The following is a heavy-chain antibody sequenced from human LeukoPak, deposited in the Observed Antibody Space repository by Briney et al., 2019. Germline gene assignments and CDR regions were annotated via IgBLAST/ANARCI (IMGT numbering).Heavy chain of an antibody. CDR3: ARGGGYSYGSFDY. V-gene: IGHV3-74*01. D-gene: IGHD5-18*01. CDR1: GFSFSNYW. Sequence: GGSLRLSCAASGFSFSNYWMHWVRQAPGKGLVWVSRINRDGSSTSYADSVKGRFTISRDNAKNTLYLQMNSLRAEDTAVYYCARGGGYSYGSFDYWGQGTLVTVSS. CDR2: INRDGSST. J-gene: IGHJ4*02.